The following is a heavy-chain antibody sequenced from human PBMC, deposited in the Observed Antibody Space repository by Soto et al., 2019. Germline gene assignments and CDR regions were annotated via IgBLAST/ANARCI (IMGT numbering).Heavy chain of an antibody. CDR3: ASSGSGWYLY. CDR1: GSTFPSNT. V-gene: IGHV1-8*01. D-gene: IGHD6-19*01. Sequence: QVQLVQSGAEVKKPGAQVKVSCKALGSTFPSNTTTGAGKAPGQGLEWLGWRNPNSGNTGYAQKFQGRVTMTRNTSISTAYIELSSLRSEDTAVYYCASSGSGWYLYWGQGTLVTVSS. CDR2: RNPNSGNT. J-gene: IGHJ4*02.